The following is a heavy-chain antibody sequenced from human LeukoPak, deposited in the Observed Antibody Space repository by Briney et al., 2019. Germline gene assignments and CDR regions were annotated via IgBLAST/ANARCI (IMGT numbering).Heavy chain of an antibody. CDR2: IKQDGSEE. Sequence: GGSLRLSCVASGFTISSYWMHWVRQAPGKGLEWVANIKQDGSEEYYVDSVKGRFTISRDNAKNSLYLQMNSLRAEDTAVYYCASPKTPSGSYGDFDYWGQGTLVTVSS. D-gene: IGHD1-26*01. V-gene: IGHV3-7*03. CDR1: GFTISSYW. J-gene: IGHJ4*02. CDR3: ASPKTPSGSYGDFDY.